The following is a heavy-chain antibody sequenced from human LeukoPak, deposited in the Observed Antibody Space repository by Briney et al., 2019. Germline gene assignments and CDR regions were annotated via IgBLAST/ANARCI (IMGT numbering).Heavy chain of an antibody. D-gene: IGHD1/OR15-1a*01. CDR2: INNDGNIT. CDR3: ARGWNTTPRSGFDI. J-gene: IGHJ3*02. Sequence: PGGSLRLSCAASEFTISRYWMHWVRQAPGKGLVWVSNINNDGNITTYADSVKGRFTISRDNVKNTLFPQMNSLGAEDTALYYCARGWNTTPRSGFDIWGLGTMVTVSS. V-gene: IGHV3-74*01. CDR1: EFTISRYW.